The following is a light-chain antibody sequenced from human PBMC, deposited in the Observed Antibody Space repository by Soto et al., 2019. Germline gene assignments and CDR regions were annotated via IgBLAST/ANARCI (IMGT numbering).Light chain of an antibody. CDR2: GAS. Sequence: EIVLTQSPGTLSLSPGEISTLSCRSSQSVSNNYLAWYQHKPGQAPRLLIYGASSRATGIADRFSGSGSGTDFTLTISRLEPEDFAVYYCQQYGNSPRTFGQGTKVDIK. CDR3: QQYGNSPRT. J-gene: IGKJ1*01. V-gene: IGKV3-20*01. CDR1: QSVSNNY.